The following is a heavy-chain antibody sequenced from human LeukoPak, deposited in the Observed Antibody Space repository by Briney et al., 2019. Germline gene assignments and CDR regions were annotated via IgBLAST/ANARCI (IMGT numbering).Heavy chain of an antibody. D-gene: IGHD3-22*01. J-gene: IGHJ4*02. CDR2: IRYDGSNK. Sequence: PGGSLRLSCAASGFTFSGFGMHWVRQAPGRGLEWVAFIRYDGSNKYYADSVKGRFTISRDNAKNSLYLQMNSLRVEDTAVYYCARDDSSGYFFDSWGQGTLVTVSS. CDR1: GFTFSGFG. CDR3: ARDDSSGYFFDS. V-gene: IGHV3-30*02.